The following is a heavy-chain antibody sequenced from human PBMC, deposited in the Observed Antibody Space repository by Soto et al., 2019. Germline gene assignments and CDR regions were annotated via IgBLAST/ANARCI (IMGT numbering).Heavy chain of an antibody. J-gene: IGHJ5*02. CDR2: VSTYNGNT. V-gene: IGHV1-18*01. D-gene: IGHD6-25*01. CDR3: ARDRGGDGYWHH. CDR1: GYTFTSYG. Sequence: ASVKVSCKASGYTFTSYGIGWVRQAPGQGLEWMGWVSTYNGNTNYGQNLQGRVSLTTDTSTSTAYMELRSLRSDDTAVYYCARDRGGDGYWHHWGQGTLVTVSS.